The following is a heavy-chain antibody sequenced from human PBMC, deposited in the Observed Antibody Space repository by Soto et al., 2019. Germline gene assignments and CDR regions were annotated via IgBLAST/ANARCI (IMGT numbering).Heavy chain of an antibody. CDR3: ARETWDFWSGYYAAYGMEI. V-gene: IGHV3-33*01. Sequence: QVQLVESGGGVVQPGRSLRLSCAASGFTFSSYGMHWVRQAPGKGLVWVAVIWYDGSNKYYADSVKGRFTISRDNSKNTLYLQMTSLIAEDTVLYYCARETWDFWSGYYAAYGMEIWGQGTTVTVSS. D-gene: IGHD3-3*01. J-gene: IGHJ6*01. CDR1: GFTFSSYG. CDR2: IWYDGSNK.